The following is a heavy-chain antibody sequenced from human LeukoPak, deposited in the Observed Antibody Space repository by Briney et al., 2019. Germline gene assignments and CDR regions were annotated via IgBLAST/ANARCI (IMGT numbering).Heavy chain of an antibody. D-gene: IGHD5-12*01. V-gene: IGHV3-53*01. CDR1: GXTVSSNY. CDR3: ASVGYSGYDRAFDY. J-gene: IGHJ4*02. Sequence: GGSLRLSCAASGXTVSSNYMSWVRQAPGKGLEWVSVISSAGNTYYADSVKGRFTISRDNSKNTLYLQMNSLRAEDTAVYYCASVGYSGYDRAFDYWGQGTLVTVSS. CDR2: ISSAGNT.